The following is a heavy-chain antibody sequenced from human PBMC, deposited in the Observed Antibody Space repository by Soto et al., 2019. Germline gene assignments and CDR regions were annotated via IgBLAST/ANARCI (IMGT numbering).Heavy chain of an antibody. CDR1: GFSLSTSGVA. D-gene: IGHD3-3*01. J-gene: IGHJ4*02. Sequence: SGHTLVKPTQTLTLTCTFSGFSLSTSGVAVGWIRQAPRKAPEWLAFIFWDDDKRHSPSLENRLTITKDTSKNQVVLTMTNMDPVATATYYCARIFDFWSGYYFSYWGRGTLVTVSS. V-gene: IGHV2-5*02. CDR3: ARIFDFWSGYYFSY. CDR2: IFWDDDK.